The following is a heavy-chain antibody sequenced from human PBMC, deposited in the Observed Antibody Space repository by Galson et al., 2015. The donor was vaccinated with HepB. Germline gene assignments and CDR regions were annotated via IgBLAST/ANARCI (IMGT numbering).Heavy chain of an antibody. D-gene: IGHD3-22*01. CDR1: GYTFTSYY. J-gene: IGHJ4*02. CDR2: INPSGGST. CDR3: ARGGPPEDSSGYPRY. Sequence: SVKVSCKASGYTFTSYYMHWVRQAPGQGLEWMGIINPSGGSTSYAQKLQGRVTMTRDTSTSTVYMELSSLRSEDTAVYYCARGGPPEDSSGYPRYWGQGTLVTVSS. V-gene: IGHV1-46*04.